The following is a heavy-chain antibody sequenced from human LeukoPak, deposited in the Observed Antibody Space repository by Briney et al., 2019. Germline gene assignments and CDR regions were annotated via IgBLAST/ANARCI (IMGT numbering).Heavy chain of an antibody. J-gene: IGHJ4*02. Sequence: ASVKDSCKASGYTFTSYGISWVRQAPGQGLEWMGWISAYNGDTNYAHKLQGRVTMTTDTFTSTVYMELRSLRSDDTAVYYCARDRVIAATGTWIDYWGQGTRVTVSS. CDR3: ARDRVIAATGTWIDY. D-gene: IGHD6-13*01. CDR2: ISAYNGDT. V-gene: IGHV1-18*01. CDR1: GYTFTSYG.